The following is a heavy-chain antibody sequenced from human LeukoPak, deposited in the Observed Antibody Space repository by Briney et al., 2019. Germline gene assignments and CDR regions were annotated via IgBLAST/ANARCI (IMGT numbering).Heavy chain of an antibody. D-gene: IGHD4-17*01. CDR2: INHSGST. J-gene: IGHJ4*02. Sequence: SETLSLTCAVYGGSFSGYYWSWIRQPPGKGLEWIGEINHSGSTNYNPSLKSRVTISVDTSKNQFSLKLSSVTAADTAVYYCARGWLRQATVTPLGYWGQGTLVTVSS. V-gene: IGHV4-34*01. CDR1: GGSFSGYY. CDR3: ARGWLRQATVTPLGY.